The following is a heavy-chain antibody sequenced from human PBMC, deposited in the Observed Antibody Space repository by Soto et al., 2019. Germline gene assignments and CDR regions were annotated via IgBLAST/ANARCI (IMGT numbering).Heavy chain of an antibody. CDR1: GFTFSSYS. CDR2: ISSSSSYI. CDR3: ARGLSNILQLGAFDI. Sequence: GGSLRLSCAASGFTFSSYSMNWVRQAPGKGLEWVSSISSSSSYIYYADSVKGRFTISRDNAKNSLYLQMNSLRAEDTAVYYCARGLSNILQLGAFDIWGQGTMVTVSS. V-gene: IGHV3-21*01. J-gene: IGHJ3*02. D-gene: IGHD6-6*01.